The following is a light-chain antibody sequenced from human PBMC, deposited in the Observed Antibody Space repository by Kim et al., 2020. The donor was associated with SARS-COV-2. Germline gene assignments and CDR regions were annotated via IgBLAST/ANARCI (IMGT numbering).Light chain of an antibody. CDR2: EVT. J-gene: IGLJ1*01. CDR1: SSDVGGYSD. Sequence: PGQSVTISCTGTSSDVGGYSDVSWYQQHPGKAPKLILYEVTKRPSGVPDRFSGSKSGNTASLTVSGLQADDEADYYCSSFAGGPYVFGTGTKVTVL. V-gene: IGLV2-8*01. CDR3: SSFAGGPYV.